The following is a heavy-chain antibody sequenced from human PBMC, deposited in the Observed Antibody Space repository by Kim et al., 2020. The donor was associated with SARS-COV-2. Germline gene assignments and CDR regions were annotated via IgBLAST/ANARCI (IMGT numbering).Heavy chain of an antibody. CDR2: IYYSGST. J-gene: IGHJ3*02. CDR1: GGSISSSSYY. Sequence: SETLSLTCTVSGGSISSSSYYWGWIRQPPGKGLEWIGSIYYSGSTYYNPSLKSRVTISVDTSKNQFSLKLSSVTAADTAVYYCARVPSGSYYHDAFDIWG. D-gene: IGHD1-26*01. V-gene: IGHV4-39*07. CDR3: ARVPSGSYYHDAFDI.